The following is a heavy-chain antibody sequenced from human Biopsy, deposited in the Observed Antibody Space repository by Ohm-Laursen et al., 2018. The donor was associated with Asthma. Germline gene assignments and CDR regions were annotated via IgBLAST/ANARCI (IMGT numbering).Heavy chain of an antibody. V-gene: IGHV1-69*13. Sequence: ASVKVSCKASGGTFSTFTITWVRQAPGQALEWMGGILPILGTSNYAQKFQGRVTITADESTRTAYMELSSLRSEDTAVYYCATPPVGSISYFDSWGRGTLVTVSS. CDR2: ILPILGTS. CDR1: GGTFSTFT. J-gene: IGHJ4*02. CDR3: ATPPVGSISYFDS. D-gene: IGHD1-26*01.